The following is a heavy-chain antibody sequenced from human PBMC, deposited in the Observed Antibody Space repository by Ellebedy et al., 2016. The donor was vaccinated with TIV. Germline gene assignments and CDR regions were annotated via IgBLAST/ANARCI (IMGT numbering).Heavy chain of an antibody. D-gene: IGHD3-10*01. CDR3: AARGWFGEEAWFDP. V-gene: IGHV3-23*01. Sequence: PGGSLRLSCSASGFAFSRYALSWVRQAPGKGLEWVSTTTGSGGSTYYADSVKGRFTISRDNSKNTLYVQMNSLRAEDTAVYYCAARGWFGEEAWFDPWGQGTLVTVSS. CDR1: GFAFSRYA. CDR2: TTGSGGST. J-gene: IGHJ5*02.